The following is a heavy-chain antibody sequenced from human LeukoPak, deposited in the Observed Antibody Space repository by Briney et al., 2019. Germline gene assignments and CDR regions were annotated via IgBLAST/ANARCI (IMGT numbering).Heavy chain of an antibody. J-gene: IGHJ4*02. CDR3: ARYCTGSCYSGVDH. Sequence: CRCLSCAASGFTVRSKCITWGRQRPRKGMEWVSTSTGGTTYYADSVRGRFTISRDNSKDTLYLQMNSLRAEDTAVYYCARYCTGSCYSGVDHWGQGTLVTVSS. D-gene: IGHD2-15*01. V-gene: IGHV3-23*01. CDR2: STGGTT. CDR1: GFTVRSKC.